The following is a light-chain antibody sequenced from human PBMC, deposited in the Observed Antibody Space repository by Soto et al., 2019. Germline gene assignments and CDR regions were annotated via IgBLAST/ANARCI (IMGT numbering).Light chain of an antibody. J-gene: IGKJ1*01. CDR2: GAS. CDR3: QHYNDWRWT. Sequence: EIVMTQSPATLSVSPGEGATLSCRASQSISSKLAWYQQKPGQAPRLLIYGASTRATGVPARVSGSGSGTEFPLPLSSLQSEGLAVYYCQHYNDWRWTFGQGTQVEIK. CDR1: QSISSK. V-gene: IGKV3-15*01.